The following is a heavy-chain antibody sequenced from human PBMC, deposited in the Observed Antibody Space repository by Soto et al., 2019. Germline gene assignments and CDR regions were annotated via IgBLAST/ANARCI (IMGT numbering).Heavy chain of an antibody. V-gene: IGHV1-69*13. CDR3: ARSVDTADRGYYYGMDV. CDR1: GGTFSSYA. J-gene: IGHJ6*02. Sequence: SVKVSCKASGGTFSSYAISWVRQAPGQGLEWMGGIIPIFGTTNYAQKFQGRVTITADESTSTAYMELSSLRSEDTAVYYCARSVDTADRGYYYGMDVWGQGTTVTVSS. D-gene: IGHD5-18*01. CDR2: IIPIFGTT.